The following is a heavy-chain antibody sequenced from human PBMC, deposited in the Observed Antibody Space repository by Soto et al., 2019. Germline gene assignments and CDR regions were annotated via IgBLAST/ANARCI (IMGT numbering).Heavy chain of an antibody. CDR2: ISYDGSNK. CDR1: GFTFSSYG. V-gene: IGHV3-30*18. Sequence: QVQLVESGGGVVQPGRSLRLSCAASGFTFSSYGMHWVRQAPGKGLEWVAVISYDGSNKYDADSVKGRFTISRDNSKNTLYLQMNSRRAEDTAVYYCAKAVNPRVYYYYGMDVWGRGTTVTVSS. J-gene: IGHJ6*02. CDR3: AKAVNPRVYYYYGMDV.